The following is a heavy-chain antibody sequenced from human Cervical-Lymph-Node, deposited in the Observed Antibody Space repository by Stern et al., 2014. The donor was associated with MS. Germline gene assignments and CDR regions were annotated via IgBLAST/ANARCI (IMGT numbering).Heavy chain of an antibody. CDR2: ITAVFGTT. J-gene: IGHJ4*02. D-gene: IGHD1-26*01. Sequence: QVQLVQSGAEVKKPGSSVTVSCNASGDTFSSYAINWVRQVPGPGIEWKGGITAVFGTTNYAQKFQGRVTITADKATNTAYMELMTLRSEDTAVYYCARGGGLVGYFDYWGQGTLVSVSS. V-gene: IGHV1-69*06. CDR3: ARGGGLVGYFDY. CDR1: GDTFSSYA.